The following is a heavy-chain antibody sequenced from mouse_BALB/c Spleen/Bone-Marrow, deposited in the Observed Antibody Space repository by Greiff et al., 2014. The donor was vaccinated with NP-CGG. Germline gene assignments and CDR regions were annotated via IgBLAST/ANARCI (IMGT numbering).Heavy chain of an antibody. V-gene: IGHV6-6*01. CDR3: TPHPFDY. J-gene: IGHJ2*01. CDR2: IRTKVDKLAT. CDR1: GFTFSDAW. Sequence: VQLQDSGGGLVQPGGSMKLSCAASGFTFSDAWMDWVRQAPGKGLEWVAEIRTKVDKLATYYVESVKGRFTISRDDAKSSVYLQMNSLRAEDTGIYYCTPHPFDYWGQGTTLTVSS.